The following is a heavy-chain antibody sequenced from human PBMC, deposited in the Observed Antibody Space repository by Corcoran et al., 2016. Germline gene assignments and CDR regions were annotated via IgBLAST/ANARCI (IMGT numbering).Heavy chain of an antibody. D-gene: IGHD3-10*01. CDR2: TYYRSSWFH. CDR1: GDSVSSNSVT. CDR3: TRATWGVSQI. J-gene: IGHJ3*02. V-gene: IGHV6-1*01. Sequence: QVQLQQSGPGLVKPSQTLSLTCAISGDSVSSNSVTWNWIRQSPSRGLEWLGRTYYRSSWFHDYAVSVKSRVSINPDTSKNQFSLQLNAVIPEDTAGYYCTRATWGVSQIWGQVTMVTVSS.